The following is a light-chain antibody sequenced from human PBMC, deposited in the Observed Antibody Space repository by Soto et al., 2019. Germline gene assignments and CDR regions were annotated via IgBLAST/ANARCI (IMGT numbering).Light chain of an antibody. Sequence: EIVVTKSPANMSVSPGERVTHSSRASQSVSRNLAWYQQKPGQAPRLLIYGASTRATGIPARFSVGGSETEFTLTISILQSEDFAVYYCQQYTNWPPRTFCQGTKVEIK. CDR3: QQYTNWPPRT. J-gene: IGKJ1*01. V-gene: IGKV3-15*01. CDR2: GAS. CDR1: QSVSRN.